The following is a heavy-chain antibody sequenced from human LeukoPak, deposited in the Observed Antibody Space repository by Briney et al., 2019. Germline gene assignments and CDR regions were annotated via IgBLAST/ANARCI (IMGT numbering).Heavy chain of an antibody. D-gene: IGHD3-10*01. CDR3: ARGGRDGMDV. Sequence: GESLKISCKGSGYSFTSYGFTWVRRAPGQGLEWMGWVSAYDGSTNYAQKIRGRVTMTTDASKNTVYMELRSLRFDDTAVYYCARGGRDGMDVWGQGTTVTVSS. CDR2: VSAYDGST. J-gene: IGHJ6*02. CDR1: GYSFTSYG. V-gene: IGHV1-18*01.